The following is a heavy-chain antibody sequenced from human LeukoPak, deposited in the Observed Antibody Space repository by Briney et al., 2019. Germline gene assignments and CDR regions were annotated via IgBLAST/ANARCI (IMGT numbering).Heavy chain of an antibody. CDR2: IYYSGST. D-gene: IGHD3-9*01. V-gene: IGHV4-59*01. CDR3: ARGGSAYDILTGYHTPPDY. CDR1: GGSISSFY. J-gene: IGHJ4*02. Sequence: SETLSLTCSVSGGSISSFYWSWIRQPPGKGLEWIGYIYYSGSTNYNPSLKSRVTIPVDTSKNQFSLKLSSVTAADTAVYYCARGGSAYDILTGYHTPPDYWGQGTLVTVSS.